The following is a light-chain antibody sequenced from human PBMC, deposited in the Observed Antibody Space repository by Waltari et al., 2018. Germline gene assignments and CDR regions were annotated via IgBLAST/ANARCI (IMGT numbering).Light chain of an antibody. J-gene: IGKJ1*01. Sequence: DVVMTQSPLFLPVTLGQPASISCRSSQSLVSSDGNTYFNWFQQRPGQTPRRLVYKVSNRDSGVPDRFIGSGSGTDFTLRISRVEAEYVGVYYCMQGIHRPWTFGQGTKEEIK. CDR3: MQGIHRPWT. V-gene: IGKV2-30*01. CDR1: QSLVSSDGNTY. CDR2: KVS.